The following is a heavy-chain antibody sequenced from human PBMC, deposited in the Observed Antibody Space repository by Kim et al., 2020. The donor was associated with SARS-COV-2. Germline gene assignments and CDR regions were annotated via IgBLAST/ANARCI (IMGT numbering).Heavy chain of an antibody. V-gene: IGHV3-23*03. CDR3: AKGGGDWFSLDAFDI. CDR2: ISSGGSST. J-gene: IGHJ3*02. Sequence: VGSLRLSCAASGFTFSSYAMSWVRQAPGKGLEWVSVISSGGSSTYYADSVKGRFTISRDNSKNTLYLQMNSLRAEDTAVYYCAKGGGDWFSLDAFDIWGQGTMVTVSS. CDR1: GFTFSSYA. D-gene: IGHD3-9*01.